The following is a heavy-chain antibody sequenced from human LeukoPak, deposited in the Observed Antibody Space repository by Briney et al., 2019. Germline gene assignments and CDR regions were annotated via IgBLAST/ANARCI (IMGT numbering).Heavy chain of an antibody. CDR1: GYTFTSYG. CDR3: ARSYYYDSSGYYPPFFDY. V-gene: IGHV1-18*01. CDR2: ISAYNGNT. J-gene: IGHJ4*02. D-gene: IGHD3-22*01. Sequence: ASVKVSCKASGYTFTSYGISWVRQAPGQGLEWMGWISAYNGNTNYAQKLQGRVTMTTDTSTSTAYMELSSLRSEDTAVYYCARSYYYDSSGYYPPFFDYWGQGTLVTVSS.